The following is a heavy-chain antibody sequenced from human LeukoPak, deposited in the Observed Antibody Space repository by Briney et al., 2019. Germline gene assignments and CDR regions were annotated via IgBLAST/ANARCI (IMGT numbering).Heavy chain of an antibody. D-gene: IGHD3-16*01. J-gene: IGHJ3*02. CDR1: GFTFSSYA. CDR2: ISGSGGST. Sequence: GGSLRLSCADSGFTFSSYAMSWVRQAPGKGLEWVSAISGSGGSTYYADSVKGRFTISRDNSKNTLYLQMNSLRAEDTAVYYCAETRIDTTPEWGPDAFDIWGQGTMVTVSS. CDR3: AETRIDTTPEWGPDAFDI. V-gene: IGHV3-23*01.